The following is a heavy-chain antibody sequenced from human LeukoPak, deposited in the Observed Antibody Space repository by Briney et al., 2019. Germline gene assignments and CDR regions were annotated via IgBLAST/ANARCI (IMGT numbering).Heavy chain of an antibody. CDR2: ISSSGDYT. CDR3: ARSRGAGPGAHFDY. Sequence: GGSLRLSCAASGFTFRSCELSWIRQAPGQGLEWVSYISSSGDYTNHADSVKGRFTISRDNAKNSLYLQMNILRAEDTAVYYCARSRGAGPGAHFDYWGQGILVTVSS. D-gene: IGHD6-19*01. CDR1: GFTFRSCE. V-gene: IGHV3-11*03. J-gene: IGHJ4*02.